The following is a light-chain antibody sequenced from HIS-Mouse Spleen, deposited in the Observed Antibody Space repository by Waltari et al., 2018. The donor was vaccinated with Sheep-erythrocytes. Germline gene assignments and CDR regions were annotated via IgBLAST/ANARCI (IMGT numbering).Light chain of an antibody. CDR3: QQANSFPIT. V-gene: IGKV1-12*01. Sequence: DIQMTQSPSSVSASVGDSVTITCRASQVISSRLAWYQQKPGQAPKLLIYAASRLQSGVPSRFSGSGSGTDFTLTISSLQPEDFATYYCQQANSFPITFGQGTRLEIK. CDR1: QVISSR. CDR2: AAS. J-gene: IGKJ5*01.